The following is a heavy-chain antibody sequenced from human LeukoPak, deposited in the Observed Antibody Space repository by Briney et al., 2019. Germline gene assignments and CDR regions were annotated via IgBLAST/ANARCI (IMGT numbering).Heavy chain of an antibody. CDR3: ARSVLSPVLQDFDY. Sequence: GGSLRLSCAASGFTFSSCGMHGVRKAPGKGLEWVAVIWYDGSKKYYADSVKGRFTISRDDSKNTLYLQMNSLRVEDTAVYYCARSVLSPVLQDFDYWGQGTLVTVSS. V-gene: IGHV3-33*01. J-gene: IGHJ4*02. D-gene: IGHD5-24*01. CDR1: GFTFSSCG. CDR2: IWYDGSKK.